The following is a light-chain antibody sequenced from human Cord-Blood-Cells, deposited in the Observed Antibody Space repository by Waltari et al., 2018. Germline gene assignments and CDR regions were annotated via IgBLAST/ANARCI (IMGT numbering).Light chain of an antibody. CDR1: QSVSSY. CDR3: QQRSNWPGT. Sequence: EIVLTQSPATLSLSPGERATLSCRASQSVSSYLAWYQQKPGQAPRLLIYDASNRATGIPARFSGSGSVTDFTLTISSLEPEDVAVYYCQQRSNWPGTFGQGTKLEIK. V-gene: IGKV3-11*01. J-gene: IGKJ2*01. CDR2: DAS.